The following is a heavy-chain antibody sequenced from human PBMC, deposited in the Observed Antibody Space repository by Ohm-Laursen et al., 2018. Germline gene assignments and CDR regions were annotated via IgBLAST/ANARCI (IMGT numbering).Heavy chain of an antibody. CDR1: GGTFSSYA. CDR2: ISAYNGNT. D-gene: IGHD3-22*01. J-gene: IGHJ3*02. CDR3: ARLGYYYDSSGYWPAGAFDI. Sequence: ASVKVSCKASGGTFSSYAISWVRQAPGQGLEWMGWISAYNGNTNYAQKLQGRVTMTTDTSTSTAYMELRSLRSDDTAVYYCARLGYYYDSSGYWPAGAFDIWGQGTMVTVSS. V-gene: IGHV1-18*01.